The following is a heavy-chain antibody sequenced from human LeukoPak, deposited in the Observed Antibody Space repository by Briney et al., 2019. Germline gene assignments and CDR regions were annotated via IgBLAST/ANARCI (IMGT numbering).Heavy chain of an antibody. V-gene: IGHV3-33*06. J-gene: IGHJ4*02. CDR3: AKDTRHSSYDYVWGSYRPLGY. D-gene: IGHD3-16*02. CDR1: GFTFSSYG. CDR2: IWYDGSNK. Sequence: GGSLRLSCAASGFTFSSYGMHWVRQAPGKGLEWVAVIWYDGSNKYYADSVKGRFTISRDNSKNTLYLQMNSLRAEDTAVYYCAKDTRHSSYDYVWGSYRPLGYWGQGTLVTVSS.